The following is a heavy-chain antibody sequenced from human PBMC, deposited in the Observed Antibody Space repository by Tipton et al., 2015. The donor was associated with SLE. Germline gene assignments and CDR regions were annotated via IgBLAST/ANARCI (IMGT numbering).Heavy chain of an antibody. V-gene: IGHV3-23*01. J-gene: IGHJ4*02. CDR2: ISGNGGRI. D-gene: IGHD6-13*01. Sequence: SLRLSCVASGITFSTYGMSWVRQAPGKGLEWVSVISGNGGRISYADSVTGRFTISRDNSKNTLYLQMNSLRAEDTAVYYCAKDQFRQQLIPYFDYWGQGTLVTVSS. CDR1: GITFSTYG. CDR3: AKDQFRQQLIPYFDY.